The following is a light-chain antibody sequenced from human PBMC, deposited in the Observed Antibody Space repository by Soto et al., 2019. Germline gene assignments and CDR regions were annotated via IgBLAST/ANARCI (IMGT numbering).Light chain of an antibody. CDR1: QSFSSY. J-gene: IGKJ1*01. V-gene: IGKV3-15*01. CDR2: GAS. Sequence: EIVLTQSPATLSLSPGERATLSCRASQSFSSYLAWYQQKPGQAPRLLIYGASTRATGLTARYSGSGSGTDFTLTISSLQSADFAVYYCQQYDNWPQTFGQGTKVDI. CDR3: QQYDNWPQT.